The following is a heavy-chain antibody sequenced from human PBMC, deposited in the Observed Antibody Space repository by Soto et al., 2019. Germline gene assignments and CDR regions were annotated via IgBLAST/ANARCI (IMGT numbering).Heavy chain of an antibody. V-gene: IGHV4-4*07. D-gene: IGHD1-26*01. CDR3: ARGSLAPDY. J-gene: IGHJ4*02. Sequence: SDTLSLTCTVSGASLNNYYWSWARQPAGKGLEWVGLIYTSGSTNYNPSLESRVTMSVDTSKNQVSLKLSSVTAADTAVYYCARGSLAPDYWGQGTLVTVSS. CDR2: IYTSGST. CDR1: GASLNNYY.